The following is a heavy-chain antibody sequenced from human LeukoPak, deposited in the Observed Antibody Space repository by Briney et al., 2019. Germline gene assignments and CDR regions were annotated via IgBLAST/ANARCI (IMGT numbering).Heavy chain of an antibody. CDR3: ASFYCSGGSGYQYFSYYYMDV. D-gene: IGHD2-15*01. Sequence: SETLSLTCTVSGYSISSGYFWGWIRQPPGKGLEWIGSIYYSGSTYYNPSLQSRVTISVDTSKNQFSLKLNSVTAADTAVYYCASFYCSGGSGYQYFSYYYMDVWGKGTTVTISS. CDR1: GYSISSGYF. V-gene: IGHV4-38-2*02. CDR2: IYYSGST. J-gene: IGHJ6*03.